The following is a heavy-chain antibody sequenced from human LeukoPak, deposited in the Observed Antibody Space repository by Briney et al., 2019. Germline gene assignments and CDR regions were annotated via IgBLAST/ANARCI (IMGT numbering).Heavy chain of an antibody. D-gene: IGHD1-26*01. CDR3: ARGSGSYRSYYYYYMDV. CDR2: INPNSGGT. J-gene: IGHJ6*03. V-gene: IGHV1-2*02. Sequence: ASVKVSCKASGYTFTGYYMHWVRQAPGQGLEWMGWINPNSGGTNYAQKFQGRVTMTTDTSTSTAYMELRSLRSDDTAVYYCARGSGSYRSYYYYYMDVWGKGTTVTVSS. CDR1: GYTFTGYY.